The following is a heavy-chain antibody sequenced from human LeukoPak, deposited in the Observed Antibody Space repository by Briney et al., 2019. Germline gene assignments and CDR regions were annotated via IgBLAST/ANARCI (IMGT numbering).Heavy chain of an antibody. J-gene: IGHJ4*02. CDR3: ATDRGWRTSGYYLYYFEY. CDR1: GFIFTNYF. CDR2: IKHDGSEK. D-gene: IGHD3-3*01. Sequence: GGSLRLSCAASGFIFTNYFMSWVRQAPGKGLEWVASIKHDGSEKYYVDSVRGRFTISRDNTINSLYLQMSSLRAEDTAVYYCATDRGWRTSGYYLYYFEYWGQGTLVTYSS. V-gene: IGHV3-7*01.